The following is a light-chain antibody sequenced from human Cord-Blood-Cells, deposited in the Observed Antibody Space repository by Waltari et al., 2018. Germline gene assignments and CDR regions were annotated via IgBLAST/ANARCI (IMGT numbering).Light chain of an antibody. V-gene: IGLV2-11*01. CDR2: DVS. CDR3: CSYAGSYTFVV. CDR1: RSDVGGYKY. J-gene: IGLJ2*01. Sequence: QSALTQPRPVSGSPRQSVTISCTGTRSDVGGYKYVSPYQQHPGKAPKLMIYDVSKRPSGVPNRFSGSKSGNTASLTISGLQAEDEADYYCCSYAGSYTFVVFGGGTKLTVL.